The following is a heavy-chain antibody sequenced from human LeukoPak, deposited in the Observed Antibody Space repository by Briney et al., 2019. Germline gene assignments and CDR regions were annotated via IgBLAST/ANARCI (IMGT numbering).Heavy chain of an antibody. CDR1: GFSFSSYS. D-gene: IGHD3-22*01. Sequence: GGSLRLSCAASGFSFSSYSMNWVRQAPGKGLEWVSYISHTGSTMSYADSVKGRFTISRDNAKNSLYLQMNSLRAEDTALYYCAKDHNYYDSSGYYNYWGQGTLVTVSS. J-gene: IGHJ4*02. V-gene: IGHV3-48*04. CDR2: ISHTGSTM. CDR3: AKDHNYYDSSGYYNY.